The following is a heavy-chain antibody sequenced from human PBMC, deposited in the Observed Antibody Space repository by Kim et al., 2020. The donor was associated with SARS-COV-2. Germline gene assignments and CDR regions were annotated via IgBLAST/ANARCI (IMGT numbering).Heavy chain of an antibody. CDR1: GYTFTSYA. Sequence: ASVKVSCKASGYTFTSYAMHWVRQAPGQRLEWMGWINAGNGNTKYSQKFQGRVTITRDTSASTAYRELSSLRSEDTAVYYCARDRYCSIWGQGTMVTVSS. D-gene: IGHD2-15*01. J-gene: IGHJ3*02. CDR2: INAGNGNT. CDR3: ARDRYCSI. V-gene: IGHV1-3*01.